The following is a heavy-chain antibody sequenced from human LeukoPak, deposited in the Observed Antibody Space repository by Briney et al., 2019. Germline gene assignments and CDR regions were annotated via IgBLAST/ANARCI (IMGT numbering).Heavy chain of an antibody. CDR3: ARAGQVVGRTMSDY. V-gene: IGHV4-38-2*02. D-gene: IGHD1-26*01. CDR2: IFHTGST. CDR1: GDSISSGNY. Sequence: SETLSLTCTVSGDSISSGNYWGWIRQPPGKGLEWIGSIFHTGSTYYNLSLKSRVTISVDTSKNQFSLRLSSVTAADTAVYYCARAGQVVGRTMSDYWGQGTLGTVSS. J-gene: IGHJ4*02.